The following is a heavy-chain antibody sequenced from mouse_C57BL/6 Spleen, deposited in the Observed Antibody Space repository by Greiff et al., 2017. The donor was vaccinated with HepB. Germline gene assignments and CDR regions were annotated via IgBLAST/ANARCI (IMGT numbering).Heavy chain of an antibody. CDR2: IYPGSGST. D-gene: IGHD1-1*01. V-gene: IGHV1-55*01. CDR1: GYTFTSYW. Sequence: QVQLQQPGAELVKPGASVKMSCKASGYTFTSYWITWVKQRPGQGLEWIGDIYPGSGSTNYNEKFKSKATLTVDTSSSTAYMQLSSLTSEDSAVYYCARVTVVDSYYAMDYWGQGTSVTVSS. CDR3: ARVTVVDSYYAMDY. J-gene: IGHJ4*01.